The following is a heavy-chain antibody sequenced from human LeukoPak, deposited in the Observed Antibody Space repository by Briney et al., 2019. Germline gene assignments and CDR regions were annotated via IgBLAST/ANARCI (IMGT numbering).Heavy chain of an antibody. CDR2: LTDSGRST. CDR1: GFTFSSYA. V-gene: IGHV3-23*01. J-gene: IGHJ4*02. CDR3: ARDYDFHASPFDY. D-gene: IGHD3-3*01. Sequence: GGSLRLSCAASGFTFSSYAMSWVRQAPGKGLQWVSALTDSGRSTYYADSVKGRFTISRDNSKNTLYLQMSSLRAEDTAVYYCARDYDFHASPFDYWGQGTLVTVSS.